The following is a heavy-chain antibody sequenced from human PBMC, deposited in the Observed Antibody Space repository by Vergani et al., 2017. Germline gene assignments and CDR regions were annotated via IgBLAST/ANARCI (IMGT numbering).Heavy chain of an antibody. D-gene: IGHD6-19*01. CDR3: ARANSSGWYFDY. V-gene: IGHV3-21*01. CDR1: GFTFSSYS. CDR2: ISSSSSYI. Sequence: EVQLVESGGGLVKPGGSLRLSCAASGFTFSSYSMNWVRQAPGKGLEWVSSISSSSSYIYYADSVKGRVTISRENAKNSLYLQMNSLGAEDTAVYYCARANSSGWYFDYWGQGTLVTVSS. J-gene: IGHJ4*02.